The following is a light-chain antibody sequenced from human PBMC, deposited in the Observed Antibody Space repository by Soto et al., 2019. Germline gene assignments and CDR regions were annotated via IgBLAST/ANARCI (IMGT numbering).Light chain of an antibody. CDR3: QQSYMDPIT. J-gene: IGKJ5*01. Sequence: DIHITHSPSSLSASVLNIFTITCRSSHSISTYLNCYQKKPGKAPNLLIYDASRLQSGVPSRFSGSGGGTDFTLSISSVQPEDFATYFCQQSYMDPITFGQGTRLEIK. V-gene: IGKV1-39*01. CDR1: HSISTY. CDR2: DAS.